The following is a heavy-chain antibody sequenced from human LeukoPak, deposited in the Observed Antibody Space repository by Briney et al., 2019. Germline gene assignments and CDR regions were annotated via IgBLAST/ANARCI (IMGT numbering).Heavy chain of an antibody. D-gene: IGHD3-16*02. J-gene: IGHJ4*02. Sequence: PSETLSLTCTVSGGSISDNYWSWIRQPPGKGLEWIGYAYYSGHTNYNSSLKSRVTMSLDTSKSQFSLRLSSVTAADTAVYFCAGGMITFGGVIVRPIDYWGQGTLVTVSS. CDR2: AYYSGHT. V-gene: IGHV4-59*08. CDR3: AGGMITFGGVIVRPIDY. CDR1: GGSISDNY.